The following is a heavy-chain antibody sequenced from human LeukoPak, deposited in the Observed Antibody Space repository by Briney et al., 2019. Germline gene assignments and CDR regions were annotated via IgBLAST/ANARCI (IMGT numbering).Heavy chain of an antibody. CDR2: TYYRSKWYN. CDR1: GDSVSSNSAA. V-gene: IGHV6-1*01. CDR3: ARERVPDYYDSSGYYGAFDY. Sequence: SQTLSLTCAISGDSVSSNSAAWNWIRQSPSRGLEWLGRTYYRSKWYNDYAVSVKSRITINPDTSKNQFSLQLNSVTPEDTAVYYCARERVPDYYDSSGYYGAFDYWGQGTLVTVSS. D-gene: IGHD3-22*01. J-gene: IGHJ4*02.